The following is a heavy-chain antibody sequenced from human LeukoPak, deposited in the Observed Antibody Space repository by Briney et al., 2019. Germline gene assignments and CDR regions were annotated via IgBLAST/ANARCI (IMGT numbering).Heavy chain of an antibody. CDR2: INRNGDST. D-gene: IGHD2-15*01. V-gene: IGHV3-20*04. CDR1: GFTFDDHG. J-gene: IGHJ6*03. Sequence: GGSLRLSCAASGFTFDDHGMNWVCQVPGNGLEWVSGINRNGDSTIYADSVKGRFTISRDNAKNSLYLQMNSLRAEDTAIYYCAKNGDRGAYCTGGTCYPYFYYYMDVWGKGTTVTI. CDR3: AKNGDRGAYCTGGTCYPYFYYYMDV.